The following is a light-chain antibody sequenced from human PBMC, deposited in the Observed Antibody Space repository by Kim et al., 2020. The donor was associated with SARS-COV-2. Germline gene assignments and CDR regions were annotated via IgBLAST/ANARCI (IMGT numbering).Light chain of an antibody. J-gene: IGKJ2*01. V-gene: IGKV3-20*01. CDR2: GAC. CDR3: QHYDRSPRYT. Sequence: SPGERATLSCRASQSVSSNYLAWYQLKRGQAPRLLMSGACNRATGIPDRFSGSGSGTEFTLTISRLEPEDFAVYVCQHYDRSPRYTFGRGTKLEI. CDR1: QSVSSNY.